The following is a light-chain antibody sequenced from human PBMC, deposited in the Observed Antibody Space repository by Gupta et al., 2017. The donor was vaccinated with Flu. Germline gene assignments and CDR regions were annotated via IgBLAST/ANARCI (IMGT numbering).Light chain of an antibody. Sequence: VTLSFPPGARAPLSCRASQRFSSNFLAWYQQKSGQAPRLVLYSTSSRATGIPDRFSGSGSGTDFTLTISRLEPEDFAVYYCQQYDSSPRTFGQGTKVEIK. CDR1: QRFSSNF. J-gene: IGKJ1*01. CDR3: QQYDSSPRT. V-gene: IGKV3-20*01. CDR2: STS.